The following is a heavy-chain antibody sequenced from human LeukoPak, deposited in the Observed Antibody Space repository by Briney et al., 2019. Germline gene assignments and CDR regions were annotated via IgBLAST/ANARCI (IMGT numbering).Heavy chain of an antibody. CDR2: ISAYNGNT. CDR1: GYTFTSYG. Sequence: GASEKVSCKASGYTFTSYGISWVRQAPGQGLEWMGWISAYNGNTNYAQKLQGRVTMTTDTSTSTAYMELRSLRSDDTAVYYCARPEDYYDSSGYDYWGQGTLVTVSS. V-gene: IGHV1-18*01. D-gene: IGHD3-22*01. J-gene: IGHJ4*02. CDR3: ARPEDYYDSSGYDY.